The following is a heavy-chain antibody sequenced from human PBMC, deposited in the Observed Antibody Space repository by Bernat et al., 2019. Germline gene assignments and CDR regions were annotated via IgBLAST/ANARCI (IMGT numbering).Heavy chain of an antibody. V-gene: IGHV3-48*02. CDR1: GFTFSSYS. CDR2: ISSSSSTI. D-gene: IGHD3-22*01. Sequence: EVQLVESGGGLVQPGGSLRLSCAASGFTFSSYSMNWVRQAPGKGLEWVSYISSSSSTIYYADSVKGRFTISRDNAKNSLYLQMNSLRDEDTAVYYCARDVPGYDSSGYYHGYWGQGTLVTVSS. CDR3: ARDVPGYDSSGYYHGY. J-gene: IGHJ4*02.